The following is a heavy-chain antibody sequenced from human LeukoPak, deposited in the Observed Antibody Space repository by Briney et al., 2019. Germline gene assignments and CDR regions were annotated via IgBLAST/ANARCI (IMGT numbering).Heavy chain of an antibody. Sequence: ASVKVSCTASGYTFSSYALHWVRQAPGQRLEWMGWINIDNGNTKCSQEFQGRVTVTRDKSASTAYMELNSLRSEDMAVYYCARGGYSYAALDYWGQGTLVTVSS. J-gene: IGHJ4*02. CDR3: ARGGYSYAALDY. CDR1: GYTFSSYA. CDR2: INIDNGNT. V-gene: IGHV1-3*03. D-gene: IGHD5-18*01.